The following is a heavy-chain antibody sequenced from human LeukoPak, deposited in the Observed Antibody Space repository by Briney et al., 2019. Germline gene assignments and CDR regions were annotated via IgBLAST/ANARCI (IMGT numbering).Heavy chain of an antibody. CDR1: GYTFTGYY. D-gene: IGHD6-13*01. CDR2: INANSGGT. CDR3: ARERIAAAPRKTYNWFDP. J-gene: IGHJ5*02. Sequence: ASVKVSCKASGYTFTGYYMHWVRQAPGQGLEWMGWINANSGGTNYAQKFQGRVTMTRDTSISTAYMELSRLRSDDTAVYYCARERIAAAPRKTYNWFDPWGQGTLVTVSS. V-gene: IGHV1-2*02.